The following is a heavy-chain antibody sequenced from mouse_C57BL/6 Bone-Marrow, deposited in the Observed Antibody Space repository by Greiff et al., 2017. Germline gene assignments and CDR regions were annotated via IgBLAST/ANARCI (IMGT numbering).Heavy chain of an antibody. Sequence: VQLQQPGAELVKPGASVKLSCKASGYTFTSYWMQWVKQRPGQGLEWIGEIDPSDSYTNYNQKFKGKAPLTVDTSSSTAYMQLSSLTSEDSAVYYCVGAYYSNSYAMDYWGQGTSVTVSS. D-gene: IGHD2-5*01. CDR1: GYTFTSYW. V-gene: IGHV1-50*01. CDR3: VGAYYSNSYAMDY. J-gene: IGHJ4*01. CDR2: IDPSDSYT.